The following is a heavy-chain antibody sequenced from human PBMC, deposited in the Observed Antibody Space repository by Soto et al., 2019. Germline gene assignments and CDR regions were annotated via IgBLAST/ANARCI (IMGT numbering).Heavy chain of an antibody. Sequence: SETLPLTGSVCNGSISGFYWTWIRQPPWKILEWIGYIHYSGRTDYNPSLTSRATMSVDTSKNQFSLNLKSITAADTAVYYCVRVGVRIGKHFDSWGRGTLVAVCS. D-gene: IGHD3-10*01. CDR3: VRVGVRIGKHFDS. CDR2: IHYSGRT. CDR1: NGSISGFY. J-gene: IGHJ4*02. V-gene: IGHV4-59*12.